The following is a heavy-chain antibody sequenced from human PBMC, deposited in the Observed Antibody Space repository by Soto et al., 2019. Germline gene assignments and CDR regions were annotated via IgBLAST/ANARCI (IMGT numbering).Heavy chain of an antibody. J-gene: IGHJ4*02. CDR3: ASTNDILTGPIDY. CDR1: GGSISSGGYY. D-gene: IGHD3-9*01. Sequence: SETLSLTCTVSGGSISSGGYYWSWIRQHPGKGLEWIGYIYYSGSTYYNPSLKSRVTISVDTSKNQFSLKLSSVTAADTAVYYCASTNDILTGPIDYWGQGTLVTVSS. V-gene: IGHV4-31*03. CDR2: IYYSGST.